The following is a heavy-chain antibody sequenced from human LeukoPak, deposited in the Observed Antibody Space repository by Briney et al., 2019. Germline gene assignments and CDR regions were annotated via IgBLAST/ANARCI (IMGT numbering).Heavy chain of an antibody. CDR2: INPNSGGT. Sequence: ASVKVSCKASGYTFTGYYMHWVRQAPGQGLEWMGWINPNSGGTKYGQKFQGRVTMTRDTSISTAYMEMSRLRSDDTALYYCARSPHILTGENFDYWGQGTLVTVSS. CDR1: GYTFTGYY. D-gene: IGHD3-9*01. J-gene: IGHJ4*02. CDR3: ARSPHILTGENFDY. V-gene: IGHV1-2*02.